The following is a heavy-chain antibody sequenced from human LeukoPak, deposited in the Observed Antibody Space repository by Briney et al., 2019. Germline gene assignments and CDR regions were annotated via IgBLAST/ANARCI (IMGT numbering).Heavy chain of an antibody. V-gene: IGHV1-46*01. CDR1: GYTFTRHY. J-gene: IGHJ4*02. D-gene: IGHD1-1*01. CDR3: AKGGTIGGRTRNDDY. CDR2: INPSGGST. Sequence: ASVKVSCKASGYTFTRHYIHWVRQAPGQGLEWMGLINPSGGSTNYAQKFQGRVTMTRDTSTSTVYMELSSLRSDDTAVYYCAKGGTIGGRTRNDDYWGQGTLVTVSS.